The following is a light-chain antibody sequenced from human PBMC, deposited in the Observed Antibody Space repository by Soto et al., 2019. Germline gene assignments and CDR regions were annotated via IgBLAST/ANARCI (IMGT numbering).Light chain of an antibody. CDR2: SSN. CDR1: RSNIGSDL. V-gene: IGLV1-47*02. Sequence: QSVLTQEPSASGTTGQRVTISCSGNRSNIGSDLVYWYQQLPGAAPRLLIHSSNQPPSGVPDRFSASKSGTSASLAISGLRPEDEGDYYCAAWDDIVKSWLFGGGTKLTVL. J-gene: IGLJ3*02. CDR3: AAWDDIVKSWL.